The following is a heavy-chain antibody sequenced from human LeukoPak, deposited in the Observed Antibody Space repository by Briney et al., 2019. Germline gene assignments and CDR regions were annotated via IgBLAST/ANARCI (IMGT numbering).Heavy chain of an antibody. V-gene: IGHV3-66*01. J-gene: IGHJ4*02. CDR3: ARDMTTVTTGDY. CDR1: GFTVSSNY. D-gene: IGHD4-17*01. CDR2: IYSGGST. Sequence: GGSLRLSCAASGFTVSSNYMSWVRQAPGQGLEWVSVIYSGGSTYYADSVKGRFTISRDNSKSTLYLQLNSLRAEDTAVYYCARDMTTVTTGDYWGQGALVTVSS.